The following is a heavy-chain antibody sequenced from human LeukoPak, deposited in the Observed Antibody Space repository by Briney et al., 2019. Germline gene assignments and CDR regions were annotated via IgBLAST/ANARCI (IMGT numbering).Heavy chain of an antibody. CDR1: GFTFSGYS. D-gene: IGHD3-3*01. CDR2: ISGSSGTI. V-gene: IGHV3-48*04. CDR3: ARGQGDFWSGSYYYYYMDV. J-gene: IGHJ6*03. Sequence: GGSLRLSCAASGFTFSGYSIHWVRQAPGKGLEWVSYISGSSGTIYYADSVTGRFTISRDNAERSLYLQMNSLRAEDTALYYCARGQGDFWSGSYYYYYMDVWGKGTTVTVSS.